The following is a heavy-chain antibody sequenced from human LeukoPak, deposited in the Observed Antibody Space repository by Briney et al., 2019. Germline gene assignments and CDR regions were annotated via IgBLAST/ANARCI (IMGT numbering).Heavy chain of an antibody. CDR3: ARELPTTDRDDDPKNCFDP. CDR1: GGTFSSYT. D-gene: IGHD4-11*01. J-gene: IGHJ5*02. CDR2: IIPILGIA. V-gene: IGHV1-69*04. Sequence: GASVKVSCKASGGTFSSYTISWVRQAPGQGLEWMGRIIPILGIANYAQKFQGRVTITADKSTSTAYMELSSLRSEDTAVYYCARELPTTDRDDDPKNCFDPWGQGTLVTVSS.